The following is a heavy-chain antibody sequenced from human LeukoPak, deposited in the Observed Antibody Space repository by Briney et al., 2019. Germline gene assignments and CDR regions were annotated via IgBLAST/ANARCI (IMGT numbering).Heavy chain of an antibody. D-gene: IGHD6-6*01. CDR1: GYTFTSYG. Sequence: ASVKVSCKASGYTFTSYGISWVRQAPGQGLKWMGWISAYNGNTNYAQKLQGRVTMTTDTSTSTAYMELRSLRSDDTAVYYCATVKSIAARRYYYYYMDVWGKGTTVTVSS. V-gene: IGHV1-18*01. J-gene: IGHJ6*03. CDR3: ATVKSIAARRYYYYYMDV. CDR2: ISAYNGNT.